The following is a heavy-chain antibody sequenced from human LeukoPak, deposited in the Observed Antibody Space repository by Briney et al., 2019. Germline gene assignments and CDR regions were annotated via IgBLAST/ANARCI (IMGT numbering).Heavy chain of an antibody. D-gene: IGHD6-19*01. V-gene: IGHV3-53*04. CDR1: GFTVSSNY. CDR2: IYSGGST. J-gene: IGHJ4*02. Sequence: GGSLRLSCAASGFTVSSNYMSWVRQAPGKGLEWVSVIYSGGSTYYADSVKGRFTISRHISQNTLYLQMNSLRAEDTAVYYCARVRLGSGRSLFDFWGQGTLVTVSS. CDR3: ARVRLGSGRSLFDF.